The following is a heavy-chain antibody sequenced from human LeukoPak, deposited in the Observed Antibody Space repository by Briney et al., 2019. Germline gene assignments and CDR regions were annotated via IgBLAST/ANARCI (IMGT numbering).Heavy chain of an antibody. CDR3: TRTWLHYYGMDV. V-gene: IGHV4-59*08. J-gene: IGHJ6*02. D-gene: IGHD5-12*01. CDR1: GGSISSYY. CDR2: IYYSGST. Sequence: SETLSLTCTVSGGSISSYYWSWIRQPPGKGLEWIGYIYYSGSTNYNPSLKSRVTISVDTSKNQFSLKLSSVTAADTAVYYCTRTWLHYYGMDVWGPGTTVTVSS.